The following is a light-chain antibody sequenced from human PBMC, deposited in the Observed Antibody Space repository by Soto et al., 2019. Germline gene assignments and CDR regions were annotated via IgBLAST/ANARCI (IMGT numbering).Light chain of an antibody. CDR2: DVN. Sequence: QSVLTQPRSVSGSPGQSVTMSCTRTSSDVANYKYVSWYQQHPGKAPKLMIYDVNKRPSGVPYRSSGSKSGNTASLTISGLQAEDEADYYCCSYAGTYTRVFGTGTKVTVL. CDR1: SSDVANYKY. CDR3: CSYAGTYTRV. V-gene: IGLV2-11*01. J-gene: IGLJ1*01.